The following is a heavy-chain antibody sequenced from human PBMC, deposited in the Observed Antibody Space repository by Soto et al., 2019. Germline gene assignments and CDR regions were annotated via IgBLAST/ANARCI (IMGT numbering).Heavy chain of an antibody. Sequence: GGSLRLSCAASGFTFSDHYMSWIRQAPGKGLEWVSYISPSSSYTNYAVSVKGRFTISRDNAKNSLYLQMNSLRGEDTAVYYCARNHIAASGTSAYDIWRQGTMVTVSS. V-gene: IGHV3-11*06. CDR2: ISPSSSYT. J-gene: IGHJ3*02. CDR1: GFTFSDHY. D-gene: IGHD6-13*01. CDR3: ARNHIAASGTSAYDI.